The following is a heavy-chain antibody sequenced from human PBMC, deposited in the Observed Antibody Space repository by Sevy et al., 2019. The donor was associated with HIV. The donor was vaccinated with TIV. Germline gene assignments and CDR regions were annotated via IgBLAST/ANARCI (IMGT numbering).Heavy chain of an antibody. CDR3: VSLFLSYRSGWSNFDY. V-gene: IGHV3-66*02. Sequence: GGSLRLSCAISGFTVNDKYIIWVRQAPGKGLEWVSAIFSSGSTYYADSAKGRFTISRDNSKNTVDLQMNSVRAEDTAVYYCVSLFLSYRSGWSNFDYWGQGTLVTVSS. CDR1: GFTVNDKY. J-gene: IGHJ4*02. D-gene: IGHD6-19*01. CDR2: IFSSGST.